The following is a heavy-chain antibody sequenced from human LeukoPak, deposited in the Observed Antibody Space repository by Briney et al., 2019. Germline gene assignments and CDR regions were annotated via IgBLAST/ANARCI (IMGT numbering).Heavy chain of an antibody. V-gene: IGHV4-34*01. CDR1: GGSFSGYY. D-gene: IGHD2-2*01. CDR3: ANLIVVPENAFDI. J-gene: IGHJ3*02. Sequence: SETLSLTCAVYGGSFSGYYWSWIRQPPGKGLEWIGEINHSGSTNHNPSLKSRVTISVDTSKNQFSLKLSSVTAADTAVYYCANLIVVPENAFDIWGQGTMVTVSS. CDR2: INHSGST.